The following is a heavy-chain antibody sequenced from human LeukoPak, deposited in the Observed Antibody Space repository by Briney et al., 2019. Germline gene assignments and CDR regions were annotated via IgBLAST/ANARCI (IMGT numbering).Heavy chain of an antibody. D-gene: IGHD2-2*01. J-gene: IGHJ4*02. CDR3: AKSHCSGTSCNPDY. CDR1: GFTFSSYA. Sequence: GGSLRLSCAASGFTFSSYAMSWVRQAPGKGLEWVSAISGSGGSTCYADSVKGRFTISRDNSKNTPYLQMNSLRAEDTAVYYCAKSHCSGTSCNPDYWGQGTLVTVSS. V-gene: IGHV3-23*01. CDR2: ISGSGGST.